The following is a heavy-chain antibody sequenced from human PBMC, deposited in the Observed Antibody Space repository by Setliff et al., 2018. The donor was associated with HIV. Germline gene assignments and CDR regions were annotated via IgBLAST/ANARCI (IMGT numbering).Heavy chain of an antibody. CDR3: ARAYYDFWSGYLD. Sequence: SLRLSCAASGFTFSSYAMHWVRQAPGKGLEWVAVISYDGSNKYYADSVKGRFTISRDNSKNTLYLQMNSLRAEDTAVYYCARAYYDFWSGYLDWGQGTLVTVSS. J-gene: IGHJ4*02. CDR1: GFTFSSYA. D-gene: IGHD3-3*01. V-gene: IGHV3-30*04. CDR2: ISYDGSNK.